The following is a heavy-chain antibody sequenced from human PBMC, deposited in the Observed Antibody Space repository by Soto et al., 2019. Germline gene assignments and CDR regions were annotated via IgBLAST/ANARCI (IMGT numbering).Heavy chain of an antibody. J-gene: IGHJ6*02. V-gene: IGHV4-30-4*01. CDR2: IFSSGTT. Sequence: PSETLSLTCTVSGDSINRGNKYWSWMRQRPGKGLEWIGYIFSSGTTYYDPSLKSRLTMALDTSENQLSLKLNSLTGADTAVYYSPRVPSPCEYWYAMDVCGQRSHRHRL. D-gene: IGHD2-15*01. CDR1: GDSINRGNKY. CDR3: PRVPSPCEYWYAMDV.